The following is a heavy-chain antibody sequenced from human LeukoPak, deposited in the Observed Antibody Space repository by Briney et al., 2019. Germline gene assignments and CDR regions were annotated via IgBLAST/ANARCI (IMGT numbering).Heavy chain of an antibody. CDR3: ARGILPIVVVPAATFEP. CDR1: GFTFSSYS. D-gene: IGHD2-2*01. Sequence: GGSLRLSCAASGFTFSSYSMNWVRQAPGKGLEWVSSISSSSSYIYYADSVKGRFTISRGNAKNSLYLQMNSLRAEDTAVYYCARGILPIVVVPAATFEPWGQGTLVTVSS. V-gene: IGHV3-21*01. J-gene: IGHJ5*02. CDR2: ISSSSSYI.